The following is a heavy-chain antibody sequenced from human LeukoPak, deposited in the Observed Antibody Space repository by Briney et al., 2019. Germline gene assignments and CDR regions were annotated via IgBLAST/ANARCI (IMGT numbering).Heavy chain of an antibody. CDR1: GFTFSDFY. D-gene: IGHD1-26*01. V-gene: IGHV3-11*01. CDR3: ARAGLSRVQGATLA. Sequence: GGSLRLSCAASGFTFSDFYMSWIRQAPGKALEWVSYLSNSGTTIYYADSVKGRFTISRDNGKNSLYLQMNSLRAEDTAVYYCARAGLSRVQGATLAWGQGTLVTVSS. CDR2: LSNSGTTI. J-gene: IGHJ5*02.